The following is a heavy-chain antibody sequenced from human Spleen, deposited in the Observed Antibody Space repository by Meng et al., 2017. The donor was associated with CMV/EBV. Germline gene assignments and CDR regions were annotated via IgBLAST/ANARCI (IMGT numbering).Heavy chain of an antibody. Sequence: SVKVSCKASGGTFSSYAISWVRQAPGQGLEWMGGIIPIFGTANYAQKFQGRVTITTDESTSTAYMELSSLRSEDTAVYYCARVVRGVITPPYYYYYGMDVWGQGTTVTVSS. CDR1: GGTFSSYA. J-gene: IGHJ6*02. CDR2: IIPIFGTA. CDR3: ARVVRGVITPPYYYYYGMDV. V-gene: IGHV1-69*05. D-gene: IGHD3-10*01.